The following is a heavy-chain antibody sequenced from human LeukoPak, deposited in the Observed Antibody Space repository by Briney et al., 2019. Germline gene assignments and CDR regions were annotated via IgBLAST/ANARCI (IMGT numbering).Heavy chain of an antibody. CDR2: IYSGGST. J-gene: IGHJ4*02. CDR3: ARDEWELLRAY. CDR1: GFTFSDHY. V-gene: IGHV3-66*02. Sequence: GGSLRLSCAASGFTFSDHYMSWVRQAPGKGLEWVSIIYSGGSTYCADSVKGRFTISRDNSKNTLYLQMNSLRVEDTAVYYCARDEWELLRAYWGQGTLVTVSS. D-gene: IGHD1-26*01.